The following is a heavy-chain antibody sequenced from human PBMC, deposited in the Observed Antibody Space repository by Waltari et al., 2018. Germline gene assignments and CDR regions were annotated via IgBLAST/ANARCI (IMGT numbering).Heavy chain of an antibody. CDR3: ARHMPYYDSIYYFDY. CDR2: LYYTGNT. J-gene: IGHJ4*02. D-gene: IGHD3-3*01. CDR1: GGSISSSSFF. Sequence: QLQLQESGPGLVKPWETLSLTCSVSGGSISSSSFFWGWIRQPPGKGLEWIGSLYYTGNTYYNPSLKSRVTISADTSKNQFSLKLSSVTAADTAVYYCARHMPYYDSIYYFDYWGQGTLVTVSS. V-gene: IGHV4-39*01.